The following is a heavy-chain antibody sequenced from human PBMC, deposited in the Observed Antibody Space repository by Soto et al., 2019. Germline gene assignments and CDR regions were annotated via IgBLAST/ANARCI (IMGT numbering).Heavy chain of an antibody. CDR2: ISGSSSRT. D-gene: IGHD3-3*01. Sequence: EVQVLESGGGLVQPGGSLRLSCAASGFTFSDYAMSWVRQAPGKGLEWVSAISGSSSRTYYADSVKGRFTISRDNSKNTLYLQMQSLRVEDTAISYCAKRADFWSGYEAYWGQGTLVTVSS. CDR3: AKRADFWSGYEAY. CDR1: GFTFSDYA. V-gene: IGHV3-23*01. J-gene: IGHJ4*02.